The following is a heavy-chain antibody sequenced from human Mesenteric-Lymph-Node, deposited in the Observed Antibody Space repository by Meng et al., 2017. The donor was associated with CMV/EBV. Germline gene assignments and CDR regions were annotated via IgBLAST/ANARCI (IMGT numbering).Heavy chain of an antibody. V-gene: IGHV4-39*07. J-gene: IGHJ4*02. Sequence: QLQRQDSVPGLVKPSKRRSLPCTVDVGPISSSSYYWDWIRQPPGKGLEWIGSIYYSGSTYYNPSLKSRVTISVETSKNQFSLKLSSVTAADTAVYYCARDGDYYDSSGYNPFDYWGQGTLVTVSS. CDR1: VGPISSSSYY. CDR3: ARDGDYYDSSGYNPFDY. CDR2: IYYSGST. D-gene: IGHD3-22*01.